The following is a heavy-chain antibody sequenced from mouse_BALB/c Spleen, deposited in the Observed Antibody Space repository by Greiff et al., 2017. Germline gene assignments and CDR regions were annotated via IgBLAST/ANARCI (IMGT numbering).Heavy chain of an antibody. V-gene: IGHV3-2*02. J-gene: IGHJ2*01. CDR3: ARDGYEGFDY. D-gene: IGHD2-2*01. Sequence: EVQLVESGPGLVKPSQSLSLTCTVTGYSITSDYAWNWIRQFPGNKLEWMGYISYSGSTSYNPSLKSRISITRDTSKNQFFLQLNSVTTEDTATYYCARDGYEGFDYWGQGTTLTVSS. CDR2: ISYSGST. CDR1: GYSITSDYA.